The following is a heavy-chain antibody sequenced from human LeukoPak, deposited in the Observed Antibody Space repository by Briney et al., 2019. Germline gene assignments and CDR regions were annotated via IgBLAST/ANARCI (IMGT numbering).Heavy chain of an antibody. J-gene: IGHJ4*02. D-gene: IGHD3-22*01. Sequence: SETLSLTCTVSGGSIIGSTSYWGWIRQPPGKGLDWIGIINYSGSTYYNPSLRSRVTISVDTSKNQFSLKLNSVTASDTAVYYCARGYDYWVQGTLVTVSS. CDR1: GGSIIGSTSY. CDR2: INYSGST. CDR3: ARGYDY. V-gene: IGHV4-39*01.